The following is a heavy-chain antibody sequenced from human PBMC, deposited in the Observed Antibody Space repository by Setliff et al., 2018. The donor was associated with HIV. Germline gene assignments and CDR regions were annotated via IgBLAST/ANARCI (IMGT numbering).Heavy chain of an antibody. D-gene: IGHD5-12*01. V-gene: IGHV4-39*07. CDR1: GGSIRNTNYY. CDR2: IYYSGST. Sequence: PSETLSLTCTVSGGSIRNTNYYWGWIRQPPGKGLDWIGSIYYSGSTYYNPSLKSRVAISVDTSKNQFSLKLSSVTAADTAVYYCAGRDGYNRYYFDFWGQGTLVTVSS. CDR3: AGRDGYNRYYFDF. J-gene: IGHJ4*02.